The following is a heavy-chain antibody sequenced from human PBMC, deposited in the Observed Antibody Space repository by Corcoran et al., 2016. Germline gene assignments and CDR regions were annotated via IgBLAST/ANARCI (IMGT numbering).Heavy chain of an antibody. CDR1: GGSISSSSYY. CDR2: IYYSGST. V-gene: IGHV4-39*01. CDR3: ARQKTWAARPYRMYYFDY. J-gene: IGHJ4*02. D-gene: IGHD6-6*01. Sequence: QLQLQESGPGLVKPSETLSLTCTVSGGSISSSSYYWGWIRQPPGKGLEWIGSIYYSGSTYYNPSLKSRVTISVDTSKNQFSLKLSSVTAADTTVYYLARQKTWAARPYRMYYFDYWGQGTLVTVSS.